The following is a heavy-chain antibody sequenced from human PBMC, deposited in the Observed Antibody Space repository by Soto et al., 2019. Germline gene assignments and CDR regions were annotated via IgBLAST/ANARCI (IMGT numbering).Heavy chain of an antibody. J-gene: IGHJ6*02. CDR3: IWQQDFYYGRAV. CDR1: GFPFSPAW. V-gene: IGHV3-15*07. Sequence: EVQLVESGGGLITPGGSLRLSCEASGFPFSPAWMNWVRQAPGKGLEWVGHIKSQGGGGTAHYAAPVKGRFTISRDDSKTTVYLPTTSLKPEDTALYYCIWQQDFYYGRAVWGQGTTVTVSS. CDR2: IKSQGGGGTA. D-gene: IGHD6-13*01.